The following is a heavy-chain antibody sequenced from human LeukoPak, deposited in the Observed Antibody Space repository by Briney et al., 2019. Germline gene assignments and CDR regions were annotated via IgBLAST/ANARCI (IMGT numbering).Heavy chain of an antibody. D-gene: IGHD6-19*01. J-gene: IGHJ5*02. CDR3: TTGGIQVAGRGRNWFDP. Sequence: GGSLRLSCAASGFTFSNAWMSWVRQAPGKGLEWVGRIKSKTDGGTTDYAAPVKGRFTISRDDSKNTLYLQMNSLLTEDTAVYYCTTGGIQVAGRGRNWFDPWGQGTLVTVSS. CDR2: IKSKTDGGTT. V-gene: IGHV3-15*01. CDR1: GFTFSNAW.